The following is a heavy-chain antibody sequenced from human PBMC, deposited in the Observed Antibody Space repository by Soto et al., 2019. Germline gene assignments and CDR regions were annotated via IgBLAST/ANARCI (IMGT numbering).Heavy chain of an antibody. V-gene: IGHV4-31*03. CDR2: NYYSGIT. CDR3: ARGSSIAGLYYGMDV. CDR1: GGSISSGGYY. J-gene: IGHJ6*02. D-gene: IGHD6-6*01. Sequence: QVQLQESGPGLVKRSQTLSLTCTVSGGSISSGGYYWTWIRQHPGKGLEWIGYNYYSGITYYNPSLKSRVTISLDTSKNQFSLKLSSVTSADTAVYYCARGSSIAGLYYGMDVWGQGTTVTVSS.